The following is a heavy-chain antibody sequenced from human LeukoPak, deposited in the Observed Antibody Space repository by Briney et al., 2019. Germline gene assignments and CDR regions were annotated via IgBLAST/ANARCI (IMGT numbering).Heavy chain of an antibody. V-gene: IGHV1-69*04. Sequence: GASVKVSCKASGGTFSSYAISWVRQAPGLGLEWMGRIIPILGIANYAQKFQGRVTITADKSTSTAYMELSSLRSEDTAVYYCAREKTSGVVWSGSYYFDYWGQGTLVTVSS. J-gene: IGHJ4*02. D-gene: IGHD3-3*01. CDR2: IIPILGIA. CDR1: GGTFSSYA. CDR3: AREKTSGVVWSGSYYFDY.